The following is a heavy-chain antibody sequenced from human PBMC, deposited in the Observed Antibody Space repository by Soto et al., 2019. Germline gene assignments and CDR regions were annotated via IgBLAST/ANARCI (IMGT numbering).Heavy chain of an antibody. Sequence: SETLSLTCAVYGGSFSGYYWSWIRQPPGKGLEWIGEINHSGSTNYNPSLKSRVTISVDTSKNQFSLKLSSVTAADTAVYYCARGRDIVATISPYYYYYYCMDVWGQGTTVTVSS. J-gene: IGHJ6*02. D-gene: IGHD5-12*01. CDR3: ARGRDIVATISPYYYYYYCMDV. CDR2: INHSGST. CDR1: GGSFSGYY. V-gene: IGHV4-34*01.